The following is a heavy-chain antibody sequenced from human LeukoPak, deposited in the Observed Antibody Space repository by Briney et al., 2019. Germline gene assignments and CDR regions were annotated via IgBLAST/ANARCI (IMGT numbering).Heavy chain of an antibody. CDR3: AGTYYYDSSGYDY. V-gene: IGHV4-39*07. CDR1: GGPISSSSYY. CDR2: IYTSGST. J-gene: IGHJ4*02. Sequence: SETLSLTCTVSGGPISSSSYYWGWIRQPPGKGLEWIGSIYTSGSTNYNPSLKSRVTMSVDTSKNQFSLKLSSVTAADTAVYYCAGTYYYDSSGYDYWGQGTLVTVSS. D-gene: IGHD3-22*01.